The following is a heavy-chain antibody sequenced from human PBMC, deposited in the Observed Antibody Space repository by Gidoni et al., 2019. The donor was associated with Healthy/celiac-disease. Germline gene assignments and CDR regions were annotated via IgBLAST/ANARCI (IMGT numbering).Heavy chain of an antibody. CDR2: IYQSGST. V-gene: IGHV4-30-2*01. CDR3: ARAVGYCSGGSCNGNWFDP. D-gene: IGHD2-15*01. J-gene: IGHJ5*02. Sequence: QLQLQESGSGLVKPSQTLALARAGSGGYRGRGDYPRSWIRRPPGKGLEWIGYIYQSGSTYYNPSLKSRVTISVDRATIQFSLKLSSVAAADTAVYYCARAVGYCSGGSCNGNWFDPWGQGTLVTVSS. CDR1: GGYRGRGDYP.